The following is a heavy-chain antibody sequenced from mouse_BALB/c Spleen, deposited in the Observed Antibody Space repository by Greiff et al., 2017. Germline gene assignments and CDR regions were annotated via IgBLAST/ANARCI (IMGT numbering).Heavy chain of an antibody. CDR3: ARFHYYGRGYAMDY. CDR1: GFSLTSYG. D-gene: IGHD1-2*01. Sequence: QVQLQQSGPGLVAPSQSLSITCTVSGFSLTSYGVHWVRQPPGKGLEWLGVIWAGGSTNYNSALMSRLSISKDNSKSQVFLKMNSLQTDDTAMYYCARFHYYGRGYAMDYWGQGTSVTVSS. J-gene: IGHJ4*01. CDR2: IWAGGST. V-gene: IGHV2-9*02.